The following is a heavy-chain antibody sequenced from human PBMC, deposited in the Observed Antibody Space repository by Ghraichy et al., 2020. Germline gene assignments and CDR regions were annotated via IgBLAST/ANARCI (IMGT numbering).Heavy chain of an antibody. D-gene: IGHD2-21*01. J-gene: IGHJ2*01. CDR3: ARLLNWYFDL. CDR1: GGSISSYY. Sequence: SQTLSLTCTVSGGSISSYYWSWIRQPPGKGLEWIGYIYTSGSTNYNPSLKSRVTISVDTSKNQFSLKLSSVTAADTAVYYCARLLNWYFDLWGRGTLVTVSS. CDR2: IYTSGST. V-gene: IGHV4-4*09.